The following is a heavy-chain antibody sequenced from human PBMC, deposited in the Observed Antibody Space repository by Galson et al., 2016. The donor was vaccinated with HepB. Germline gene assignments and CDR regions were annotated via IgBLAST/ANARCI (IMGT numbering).Heavy chain of an antibody. CDR3: ARGTSPDY. V-gene: IGHV3-11*06. CDR1: GFTFNDFY. D-gene: IGHD1-7*01. CDR2: ISGSAMTFT. J-gene: IGHJ4*02. Sequence: SLRLSCAASGFTFNDFYMSWIRQIPGKGLEYIAYISGSAMTFTNYAESVKGRFTISRANANFLVHLQMNSLRVEDTAVYFCARGTSPDYWGQGTLVIVSS.